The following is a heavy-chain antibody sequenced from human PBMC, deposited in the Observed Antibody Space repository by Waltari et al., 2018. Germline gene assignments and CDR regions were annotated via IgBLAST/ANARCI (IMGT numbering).Heavy chain of an antibody. J-gene: IGHJ3*02. D-gene: IGHD2-21*02. CDR1: GYSFTSYW. V-gene: IGHV5-51*01. CDR3: ARKSEGHIVVVTATPEGAFDI. CDR2: IYPGYSDT. Sequence: EVQLVQSGAEVKKPGESLKISCKGSGYSFTSYWIGWVRRMPGQGLEWMGIIYPGYSDTRDIPSFQGQVTISADKSISTAYLQWSSLKASDTAMYYCARKSEGHIVVVTATPEGAFDIWGQGTMVTVSS.